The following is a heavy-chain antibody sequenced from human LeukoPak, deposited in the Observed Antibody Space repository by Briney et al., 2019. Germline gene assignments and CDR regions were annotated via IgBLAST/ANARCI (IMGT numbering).Heavy chain of an antibody. Sequence: SGPALVKPTQTLTLTCTFSGFSLRTYGKCLSWIRQPPGKALEWLARIDWDDDKYYSTSLKTRLTISKDISKNQVVLTMTNVDPVDTATYYCAQMQRVTTGATTAYYMDVWGKGTTVTVSS. CDR1: GFSLRTYGKC. CDR2: IDWDDDK. J-gene: IGHJ6*03. V-gene: IGHV2-70*11. CDR3: AQMQRVTTGATTAYYMDV. D-gene: IGHD1-1*01.